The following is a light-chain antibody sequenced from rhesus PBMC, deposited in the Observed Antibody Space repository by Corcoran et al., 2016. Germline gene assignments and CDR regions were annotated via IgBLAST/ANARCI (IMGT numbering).Light chain of an antibody. CDR1: QGISSY. CDR2: DAS. J-gene: IGKJ1*01. CDR3: QQRNTYPRT. V-gene: IGKV1-38*01. Sequence: DIELTQSPSSLSASVGDRVTITCRASQGISSYLAWYQQKSGKAPKLLIYDASNLQSGVPSRFSGSGAGTEFTLTISSLQTEDFATYYCQQRNTYPRTFGQGTKVEIK.